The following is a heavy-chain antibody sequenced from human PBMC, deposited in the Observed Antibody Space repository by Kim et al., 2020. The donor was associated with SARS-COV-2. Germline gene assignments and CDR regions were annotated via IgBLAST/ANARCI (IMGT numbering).Heavy chain of an antibody. J-gene: IGHJ6*02. CDR1: GFTFSSYS. Sequence: GGSLRLSCAASGFTFSSYSMNWVRQAPGKGLEWVSYISSSSSTIYYADSVKGRFTISRDNAKNSLYLQMNSLRDEDTAVYYCARDLISSYYYGMDVWGQGTTVTVSS. V-gene: IGHV3-48*02. CDR2: ISSSSSTI. CDR3: ARDLISSYYYGMDV. D-gene: IGHD2-8*01.